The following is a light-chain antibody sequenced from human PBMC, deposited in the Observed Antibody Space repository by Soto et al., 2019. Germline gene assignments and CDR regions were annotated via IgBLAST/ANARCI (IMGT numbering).Light chain of an antibody. CDR2: AAS. Sequence: AIQVTQSPSSLSASVGDRVTITCRASQGISSYLAWYQQKPGKAPKLLIYAASTLQSGVPSRFSGSGSGRDFTLTISSLQPEDFATYYCLLDYSYSWAFGQGTKA. V-gene: IGKV1-6*01. CDR1: QGISSY. J-gene: IGKJ1*01. CDR3: LLDYSYSWA.